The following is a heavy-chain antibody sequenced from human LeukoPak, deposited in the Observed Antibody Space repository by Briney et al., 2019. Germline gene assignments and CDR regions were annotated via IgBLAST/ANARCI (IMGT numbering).Heavy chain of an antibody. V-gene: IGHV4-59*12. D-gene: IGHD1-26*01. CDR1: GGSISSYY. J-gene: IGHJ4*02. CDR3: ARNLVGATTGTGRYYFDY. Sequence: PSETLSLTCTVSGGSISSYYWSRIRQPPGKGLEWIGYIYHSGSTYYNPSLKSRVTISVDRSKNQFSLKLSSVTAADTAVYYCARNLVGATTGTGRYYFDYWGQGTLVTVSS. CDR2: IYHSGST.